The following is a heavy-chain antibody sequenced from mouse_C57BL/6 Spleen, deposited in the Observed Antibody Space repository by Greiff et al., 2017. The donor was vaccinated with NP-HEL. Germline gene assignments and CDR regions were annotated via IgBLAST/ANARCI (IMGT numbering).Heavy chain of an antibody. CDR2: IWTGGGT. J-gene: IGHJ4*01. V-gene: IGHV2-9-1*01. CDR1: GFSLTSYA. Sequence: VQRVESGPGLVAPSQSLSITCTVSGFSLTSYAISWVRQPPGKGLEWLGVIWTGGGTNYNSALKSRLSISKDNSKSQVFLKMNSLQTDDTARYYCAREYYGSSWDYAMDYWGQGTSVTVSS. CDR3: AREYYGSSWDYAMDY. D-gene: IGHD1-1*01.